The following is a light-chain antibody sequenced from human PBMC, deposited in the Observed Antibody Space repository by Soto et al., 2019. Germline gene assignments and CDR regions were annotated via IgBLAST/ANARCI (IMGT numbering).Light chain of an antibody. Sequence: EIVLTQSPGPLSLSPGERATLSCRASQSVTSNYLAWYQQKPGQAPGLLIYDTSTRASGVPDRFSGSGSGTEFTLTISRLEPEDFAVYYCQQYGTSPQTFGQGTKVDFK. CDR2: DTS. V-gene: IGKV3-20*01. CDR3: QQYGTSPQT. J-gene: IGKJ1*01. CDR1: QSVTSNY.